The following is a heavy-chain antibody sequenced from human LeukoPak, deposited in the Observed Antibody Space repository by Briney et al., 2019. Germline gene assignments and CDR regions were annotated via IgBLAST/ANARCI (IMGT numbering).Heavy chain of an antibody. Sequence: PGGSLRLSCAASGFTFSSYWMSWVRQAPGKGLEWVANIKQDGSEKNYVDSVKGRFTISRDNAKNSLYLQMNSLRAEDTALYFCAREDGTLSYFDYWGQGTLVTVSS. CDR1: GFTFSSYW. CDR2: IKQDGSEK. D-gene: IGHD5-24*01. J-gene: IGHJ4*02. CDR3: AREDGTLSYFDY. V-gene: IGHV3-7*01.